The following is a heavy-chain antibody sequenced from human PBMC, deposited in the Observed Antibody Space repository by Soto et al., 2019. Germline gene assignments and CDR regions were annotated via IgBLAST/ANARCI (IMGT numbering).Heavy chain of an antibody. J-gene: IGHJ4*02. CDR2: IIPIFGTA. Sequence: QVQLVQPGAEVRKPGSSVKVSCKASGGTFSRHAISWVRQAPGQGLEWMGGIIPIFGTANYAQKFQGRVTSTADESTSTAYMELSSLRSEDTVVYYCARELQGYGSGSWVYWGQGTLVTVS. V-gene: IGHV1-69*01. D-gene: IGHD3-10*01. CDR1: GGTFSRHA. CDR3: ARELQGYGSGSWVY.